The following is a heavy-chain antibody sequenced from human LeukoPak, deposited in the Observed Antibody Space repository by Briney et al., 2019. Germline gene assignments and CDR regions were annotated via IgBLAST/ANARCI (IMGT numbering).Heavy chain of an antibody. Sequence: ASVKVSCKASGYTFTSYYMHWVRQAPGRGLEWMGIINPSGGSTSYAQKFQGRVTMTRDMSTSTVYMELSSLRSEDTAVYYCARARYNWNEGLSWFDPWGQGTLVTVSS. CDR1: GYTFTSYY. CDR2: INPSGGST. CDR3: ARARYNWNEGLSWFDP. J-gene: IGHJ5*02. D-gene: IGHD1-20*01. V-gene: IGHV1-46*01.